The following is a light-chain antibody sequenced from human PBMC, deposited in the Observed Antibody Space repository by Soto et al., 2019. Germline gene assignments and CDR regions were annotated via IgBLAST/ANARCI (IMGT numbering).Light chain of an antibody. Sequence: QSVLTQPPSASGSFGQSVTISCTGTSSDVGGYNYVSWYQQHPGKAPKLMIYEVSERPSGVPDRFSGSKSGNTASLTVSGFQADDEADYYCSSYSGTNYHYVFGTGTQLTVL. J-gene: IGLJ1*01. CDR3: SSYSGTNYHYV. V-gene: IGLV2-8*01. CDR2: EVS. CDR1: SSDVGGYNY.